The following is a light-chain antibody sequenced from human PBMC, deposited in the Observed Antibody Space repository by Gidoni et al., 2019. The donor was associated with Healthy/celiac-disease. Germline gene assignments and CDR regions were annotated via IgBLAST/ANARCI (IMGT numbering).Light chain of an antibody. Sequence: EIVLTQSPGTLSLSPGERATLSCRASQSVSSSYLAWYQQKPCQAPRLLIYGASSRATGIPDRLSGSGSGTDLTLTISRLEPEDFAVYYCQQYGSSPRTFGQGTKVEIK. V-gene: IGKV3-20*01. CDR3: QQYGSSPRT. J-gene: IGKJ1*01. CDR1: QSVSSSY. CDR2: GAS.